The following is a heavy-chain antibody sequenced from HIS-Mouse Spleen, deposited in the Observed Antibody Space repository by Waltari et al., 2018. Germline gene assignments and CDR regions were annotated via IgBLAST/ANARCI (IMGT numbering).Heavy chain of an antibody. CDR1: GGSISSSSYY. CDR3: AREIPYSSSWYDWYFDL. CDR2: TYYRGST. J-gene: IGHJ2*01. Sequence: QLQLQESGPGLVKPSETLSLTCTVSGGSISSSSYYWGWIRQPPGKGLEWIGSTYYRGSTYYNPSLKSRVTRSVDTAKNQFSLKLSSVTAADTAVYYCAREIPYSSSWYDWYFDLWGRGTLVTVSS. D-gene: IGHD6-13*01. V-gene: IGHV4-39*07.